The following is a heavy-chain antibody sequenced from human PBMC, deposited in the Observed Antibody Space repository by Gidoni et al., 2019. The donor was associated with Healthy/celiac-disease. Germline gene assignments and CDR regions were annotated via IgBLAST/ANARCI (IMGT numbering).Heavy chain of an antibody. J-gene: IGHJ4*02. CDR1: GFTFSRYG. D-gene: IGHD3-9*01. Sequence: QVQLVESGGGVVQPGRSLRLSCAASGFTFSRYGMHWVRQAPGKGLEWVAGISDDGSNKYYADSVKGRFTISRDNSKNTLYLQMNSLRAEDTAVYYCAKQLEYYDILTGYYTPDYWGQGTLVTVSS. CDR2: ISDDGSNK. V-gene: IGHV3-30*18. CDR3: AKQLEYYDILTGYYTPDY.